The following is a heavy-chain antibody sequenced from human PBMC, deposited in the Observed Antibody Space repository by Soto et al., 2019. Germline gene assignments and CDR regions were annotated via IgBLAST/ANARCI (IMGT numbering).Heavy chain of an antibody. CDR2: FDPEDGET. D-gene: IGHD6-19*01. J-gene: IGHJ4*02. V-gene: IGHV1-24*01. Sequence: ASVKVSCKVSGYTLTELSMHWVRQAPGKGLEWMGGFDPEDGETIYAQKFQGRVTMTEDTSTDTAYMELSSLRSEDTAVYYCALTYSSGWYFDYWGQGTLVTVSS. CDR1: GYTLTELS. CDR3: ALTYSSGWYFDY.